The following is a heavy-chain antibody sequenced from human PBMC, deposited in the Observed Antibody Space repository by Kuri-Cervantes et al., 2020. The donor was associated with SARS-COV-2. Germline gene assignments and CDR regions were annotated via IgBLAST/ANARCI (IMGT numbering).Heavy chain of an antibody. J-gene: IGHJ4*02. CDR1: GYTFTSYD. V-gene: IGHV1-2*02. CDR3: ARASSIVVVPAAPFDY. CDR2: INPNSGGT. D-gene: IGHD2-2*01. Sequence: SVNVSFKASGYTFTSYDINWVRQATGQGLEWMGWINPNSGGTNYAQKFQGRVTMTRDTSISTAYMELSRLRSDDTAVYYCARASSIVVVPAAPFDYWRQGTLVTVSS.